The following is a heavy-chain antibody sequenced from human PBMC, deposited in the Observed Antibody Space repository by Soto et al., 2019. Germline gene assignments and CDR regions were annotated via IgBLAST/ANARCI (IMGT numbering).Heavy chain of an antibody. CDR3: ASLYDSKRNWFDP. V-gene: IGHV4-34*01. J-gene: IGHJ5*02. CDR2: INHSGST. Sequence: PSETLSLTCAVYGGSFSGYYWSWIRQPPGKGLEWIGEINHSGSTNYNPSLKSRVTISVDTSKNQFSLKLSSVTAADTAVYYCASLYDSKRNWFDPWGQGTLVTVSS. CDR1: GGSFSGYY. D-gene: IGHD3-3*01.